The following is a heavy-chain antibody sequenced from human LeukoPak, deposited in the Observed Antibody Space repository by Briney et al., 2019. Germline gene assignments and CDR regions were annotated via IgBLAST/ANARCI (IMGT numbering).Heavy chain of an antibody. D-gene: IGHD3-22*01. V-gene: IGHV1-18*01. Sequence: ISSVRQTPGQALEWMGWIGTYGGDTYYAQKVNGSINATTDTSTSTVYMELRNLRSVDTAVYYCARALWYFYDDSGYNRDFDSWGQGTLVTVSS. CDR3: ARALWYFYDDSGYNRDFDS. CDR2: IGTYGGDT. J-gene: IGHJ5*01.